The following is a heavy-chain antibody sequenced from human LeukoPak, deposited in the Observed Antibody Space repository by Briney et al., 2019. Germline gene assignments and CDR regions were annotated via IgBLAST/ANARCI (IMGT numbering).Heavy chain of an antibody. V-gene: IGHV4-34*01. CDR3: ARSRYYYDSSGYYRYRDYFDY. D-gene: IGHD3-22*01. CDR1: GGSFSGYY. J-gene: IGHJ4*02. CDR2: INHSGST. Sequence: SETLSLTCAVYGGSFSGYYWSWIRQPPGKGLEWIGEINHSGSTNYNPSLKSRVTISVDTSKNQFSLKLSSVTAADTAVYYCARSRYYYDSSGYYRYRDYFDYWGRGTLVTVSS.